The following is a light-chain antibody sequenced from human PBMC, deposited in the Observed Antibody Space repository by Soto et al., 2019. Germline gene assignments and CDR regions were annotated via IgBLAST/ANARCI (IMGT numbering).Light chain of an antibody. Sequence: QSALTQPASVSGSPGQSITISCTGTSSVVGSYNLVSWYQQHPGKAPKLMIYEGSKRPSGVSNRFSGSKSGNTASLTISGLQAEDEADYYCSSYTSSSTGVFGTGTKVTVL. CDR2: EGS. CDR3: SSYTSSSTGV. J-gene: IGLJ1*01. CDR1: SSVVGSYNL. V-gene: IGLV2-14*02.